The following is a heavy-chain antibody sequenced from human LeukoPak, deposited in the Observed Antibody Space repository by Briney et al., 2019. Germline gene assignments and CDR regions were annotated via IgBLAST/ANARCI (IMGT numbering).Heavy chain of an antibody. Sequence: SETLSLTCTVSGVSLGSSCWTWIRQPPGKGLEWIGEINHSGSTNYNPSLKSRVTISVDTSKNQFSLKLSSVTAADTAVYYCAGQAVAGGGYYFDYWGQGTLVTVSS. CDR1: GVSLGSSC. D-gene: IGHD6-19*01. V-gene: IGHV4-34*01. J-gene: IGHJ4*02. CDR3: AGQAVAGGGYYFDY. CDR2: INHSGST.